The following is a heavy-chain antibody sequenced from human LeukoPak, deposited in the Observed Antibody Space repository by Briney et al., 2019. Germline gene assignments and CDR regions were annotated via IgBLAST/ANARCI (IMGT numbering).Heavy chain of an antibody. CDR2: ISSSSSYI. CDR3: ARDAGFGGNSDF. Sequence: GGSLRLSCAASGFTFSSYSMNWVRQAPGKGLEWVSSISSSSSYIYYADSVKGRFTISRDNAKNSLYLQMNSLRTEDTAVYYCARDAGFGGNSDFWGQGTLVTVSS. J-gene: IGHJ4*02. D-gene: IGHD4-23*01. CDR1: GFTFSSYS. V-gene: IGHV3-21*01.